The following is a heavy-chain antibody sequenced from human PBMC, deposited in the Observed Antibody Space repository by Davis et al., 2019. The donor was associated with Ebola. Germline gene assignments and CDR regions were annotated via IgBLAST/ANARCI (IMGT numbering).Heavy chain of an antibody. CDR3: AREGTIAAHPFDY. Sequence: GGSLRLSCAASGFTFSSYAMHWVRQAPGKGLEWVAVISYDGSNKYYADSVKGRFTISRDNSKNTLYLQMNSLRAEDTALYHCAREGTIAAHPFDYWGQGTLVTVSS. V-gene: IGHV3-30-3*01. D-gene: IGHD6-6*01. CDR2: ISYDGSNK. CDR1: GFTFSSYA. J-gene: IGHJ4*02.